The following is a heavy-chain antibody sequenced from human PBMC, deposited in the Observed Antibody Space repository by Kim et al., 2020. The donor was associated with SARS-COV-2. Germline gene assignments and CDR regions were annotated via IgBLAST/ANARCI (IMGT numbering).Heavy chain of an antibody. Sequence: TDYADTVRCRFTIARDKAKNALYLQMNSLRAEDTGVYYCTRDEHTVADFAPWGQGTLVTVSS. V-gene: IGHV3-11*06. D-gene: IGHD2-21*01. J-gene: IGHJ5*02. CDR2: T. CDR3: TRDEHTVADFAP.